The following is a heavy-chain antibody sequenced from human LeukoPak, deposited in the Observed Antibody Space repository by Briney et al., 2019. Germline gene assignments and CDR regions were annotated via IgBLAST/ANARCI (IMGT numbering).Heavy chain of an antibody. CDR2: IYYSGST. CDR1: GGSFSGYY. V-gene: IGHV4-30-4*08. J-gene: IGHJ5*02. CDR3: ARMTTVTSGDGWFDP. D-gene: IGHD4-17*01. Sequence: SETLSLTCAVYGGSFSGYYWSWIRQPPGKGLEWIGYIYYSGSTYYNPSLKSRVTISVDTSKNQFSLKLSSVTAADTAVYYCARMTTVTSGDGWFDPWGQGTLVTVSS.